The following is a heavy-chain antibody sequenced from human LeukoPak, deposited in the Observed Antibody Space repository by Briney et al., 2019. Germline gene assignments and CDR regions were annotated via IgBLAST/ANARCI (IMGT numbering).Heavy chain of an antibody. D-gene: IGHD3-3*01. Sequence: SETLSLTCSVSGDSIRGATYRWGWVRQPPGKGLEWIGYIYYSGNTNYNPSLKSRVTISVDMSKNQFSLKLSSVTAADTAVYYCARHKRYYDFGRFDPWGQGTLVTVSS. CDR1: GDSIRGATYR. CDR2: IYYSGNT. J-gene: IGHJ5*02. V-gene: IGHV4-61*05. CDR3: ARHKRYYDFGRFDP.